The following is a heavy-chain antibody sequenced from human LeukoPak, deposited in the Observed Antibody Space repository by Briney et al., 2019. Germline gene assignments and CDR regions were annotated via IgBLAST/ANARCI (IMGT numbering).Heavy chain of an antibody. Sequence: HPGGSLRLSRAASGFTLSSYWMSWVRQAPGKGLEWVANIRQDGSEKYYVDSVKGRFTLSRDNSKNTLYLQMNSLRAEDTAVYYCAKDSSGWDTDYFDYWGQGTLVTVSS. J-gene: IGHJ4*02. CDR1: GFTLSSYW. CDR2: IRQDGSEK. CDR3: AKDSSGWDTDYFDY. V-gene: IGHV3-7*04. D-gene: IGHD6-19*01.